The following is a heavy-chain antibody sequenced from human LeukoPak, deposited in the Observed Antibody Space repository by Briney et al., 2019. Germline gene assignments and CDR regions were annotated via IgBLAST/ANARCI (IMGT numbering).Heavy chain of an antibody. D-gene: IGHD6-19*01. J-gene: IGHJ4*02. CDR2: ISGSGGST. CDR3: AKEEHIAVAAYYFDY. V-gene: IGHV3-23*01. Sequence: AGGSLRLSCAASGFTFTKNWMSWVRQAPGKGLEWVSAISGSGGSTYYADSVKGRFTISRDNSKNTLYLQMNSLRAEDTAVYYCAKEEHIAVAAYYFDYWGQGTLVTVSS. CDR1: GFTFTKNW.